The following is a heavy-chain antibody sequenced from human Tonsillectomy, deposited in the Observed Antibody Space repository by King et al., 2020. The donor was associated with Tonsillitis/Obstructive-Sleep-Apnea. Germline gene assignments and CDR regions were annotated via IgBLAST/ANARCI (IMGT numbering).Heavy chain of an antibody. J-gene: IGHJ3*02. Sequence: QLVQYGAEVKKPGESLKISCKGSGYSFTNYWIGWVRQMPGKGLEWMGIFYPGDSDTRYSPSFQGQVTISADKSITTAYLQWSRLKASDTAMYYCARTTLAPGGAFDIWGQGTMVTVSS. CDR2: FYPGDSDT. CDR1: GYSFTNYW. V-gene: IGHV5-51*01. CDR3: ARTTLAPGGAFDI. D-gene: IGHD1-1*01.